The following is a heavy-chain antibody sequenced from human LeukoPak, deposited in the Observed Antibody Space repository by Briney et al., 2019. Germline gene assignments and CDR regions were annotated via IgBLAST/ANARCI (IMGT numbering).Heavy chain of an antibody. CDR2: INPNSGGT. V-gene: IGHV1-2*02. CDR1: GYTFTGYY. CDR3: YYYYYGMDV. Sequence: EASVTVSCKASGYTFTGYYMHWVRQAPGQGLEWMGWINPNSGGTNYAQKFQGRVTMTRDTSISTAYMELSRLRSDDTAVYYCYYYYYGMDVWGQGTTVTVSS. J-gene: IGHJ6*02.